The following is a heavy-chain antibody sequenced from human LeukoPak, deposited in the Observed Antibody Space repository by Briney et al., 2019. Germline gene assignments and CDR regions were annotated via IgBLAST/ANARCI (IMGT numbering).Heavy chain of an antibody. J-gene: IGHJ4*02. D-gene: IGHD5-24*01. CDR1: GFTFSSYW. CDR2: IKQDGSEK. Sequence: GGSLRLSCAASGFTFSSYWMSWVRQAPGKGLEWVANIKQDGSEKYYVDSVKGRFTICRDNANNPMYLPINSLRAEDTAVYYCARGRDGYNCWGQGTLVSVSS. CDR3: ARGRDGYNC. V-gene: IGHV3-7*01.